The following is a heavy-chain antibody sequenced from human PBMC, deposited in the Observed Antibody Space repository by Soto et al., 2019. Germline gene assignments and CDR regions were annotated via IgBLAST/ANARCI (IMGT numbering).Heavy chain of an antibody. J-gene: IGHJ6*02. D-gene: IGHD6-6*01. V-gene: IGHV1-18*04. CDR3: ARDLGWGSSSSLSGLPRREGGNGMDV. CDR2: ISAYNGNT. CDR1: GYTFTSYG. Sequence: QVQLVQSGAEVKKPGASVKVSCKASGYTFTSYGISWVRQAPGQGLEWMGWISAYNGNTNYAQKLQGRVTMTTDTSTSTGYMELRSLRSDDTAVYYCARDLGWGSSSSLSGLPRREGGNGMDVWGQGTTVTGSS.